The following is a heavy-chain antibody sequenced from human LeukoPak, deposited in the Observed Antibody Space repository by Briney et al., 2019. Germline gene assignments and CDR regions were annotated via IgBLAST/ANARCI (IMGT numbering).Heavy chain of an antibody. D-gene: IGHD3-3*01. J-gene: IGHJ4*02. CDR1: GIIFSTYA. CDR2: ISGSSSGSTSIT. V-gene: IGHV3-48*04. Sequence: GGSLRLSCEFSGIIFSTYAMNWVRQAPGKGLEWISYISGSSSGSTSITQYADSVKGRFTISRDNAKNSLHLQMDSLSAEDTAVYYCARDFWSGYYTEDWGQGALVIVYS. CDR3: ARDFWSGYYTED.